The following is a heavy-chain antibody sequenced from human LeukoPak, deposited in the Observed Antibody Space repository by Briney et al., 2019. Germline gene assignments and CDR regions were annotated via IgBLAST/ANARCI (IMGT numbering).Heavy chain of an antibody. CDR3: ASIIVAAAGRGYYYYGMDV. CDR1: GYSFASFW. CDR2: IYPGDSDT. V-gene: IGHV5-51*01. D-gene: IGHD6-13*01. J-gene: IGHJ6*02. Sequence: GESLKISCKGSGYSFASFWIGWVRQMPGKGLEWMGIIYPGDSDTRYSPSFQGQVTISADKSISTTYVQWSSLKASDTAIYYCASIIVAAAGRGYYYYGMDVWGQGTTVTVSS.